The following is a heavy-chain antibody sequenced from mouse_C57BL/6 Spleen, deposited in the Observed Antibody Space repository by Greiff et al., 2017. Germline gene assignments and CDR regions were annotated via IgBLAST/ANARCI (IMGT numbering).Heavy chain of an antibody. CDR1: GYTFTSYT. Sequence: QVQLKQSGAELVRPGASVKMSCKASGYTFTSYTMHWVKQRPGQGLEWIGYINPSSGYTKYNQKFKDKATLTADKSSSTAYMQLSRLTSEDSAVYYCARGNWEGGFDYWGQGTTLTVSS. CDR2: INPSSGYT. CDR3: ARGNWEGGFDY. D-gene: IGHD4-1*01. V-gene: IGHV1-4*01. J-gene: IGHJ2*01.